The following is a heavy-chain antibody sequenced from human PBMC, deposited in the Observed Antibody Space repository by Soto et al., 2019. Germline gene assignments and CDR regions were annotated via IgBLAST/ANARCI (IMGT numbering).Heavy chain of an antibody. CDR2: INAGNGNT. CDR1: GYTFTSYA. Sequence: ASVKVSCKASGYTFTSYAMHWVRQAPGQRLEWMGWINAGNGNTKYSQKFQGRVTITRDTSASTAYMELSSLRSEDTAVYYCARDREYYYDSSGYDYWGQGTLVTVSS. CDR3: ARDREYYYDSSGYDY. J-gene: IGHJ4*02. V-gene: IGHV1-3*01. D-gene: IGHD3-22*01.